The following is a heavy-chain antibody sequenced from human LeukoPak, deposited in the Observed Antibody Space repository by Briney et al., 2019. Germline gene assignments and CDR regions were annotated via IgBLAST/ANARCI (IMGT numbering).Heavy chain of an antibody. D-gene: IGHD4-23*01. V-gene: IGHV1-46*01. CDR2: INPSGGST. CDR1: GYTFTSYY. Sequence: ASVKVSCKASGYTFTSYYMHWVRQAPGQGLEWMGIINPSGGSTSYAQKFQGRVTMTRDTSTSTVYMELSSLRSEDTAVYYCARDTHYGGQSDAFDIWGQGTMVTVSS. CDR3: ARDTHYGGQSDAFDI. J-gene: IGHJ3*02.